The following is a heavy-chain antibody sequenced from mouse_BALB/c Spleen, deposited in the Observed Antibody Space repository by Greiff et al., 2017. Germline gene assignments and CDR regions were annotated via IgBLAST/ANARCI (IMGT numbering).Heavy chain of an antibody. D-gene: IGHD1-1*01. J-gene: IGHJ4*01. Sequence: VKLVESGPGLVQPSQSLSITCTVSGFSLTSYGVHWVRQSPGKGLEWLGVIWSGGSTDYNAAFISRLSISKDNSKSQVFFKMNSLQANDTAIYYCARNDGSSGDYAMDYWGQGTSVTVSS. CDR3: ARNDGSSGDYAMDY. CDR1: GFSLTSYG. CDR2: IWSGGST. V-gene: IGHV2-2*02.